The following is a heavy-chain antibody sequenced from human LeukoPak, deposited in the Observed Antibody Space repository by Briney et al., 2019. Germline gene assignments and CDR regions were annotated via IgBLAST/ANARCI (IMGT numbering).Heavy chain of an antibody. CDR2: IWYDGSNK. J-gene: IGHJ4*02. Sequence: GGSLRLSCAASGFTVGSYGMHWVRQAPGKGLEWVAVIWYDGSNKYYADSVKGRFTISRDNSKNTLYLQMNSLRAEDTAVYYCAKGIYYDSSGYHDYWGQGTLVTVSS. CDR3: AKGIYYDSSGYHDY. D-gene: IGHD3-22*01. CDR1: GFTVGSYG. V-gene: IGHV3-30*02.